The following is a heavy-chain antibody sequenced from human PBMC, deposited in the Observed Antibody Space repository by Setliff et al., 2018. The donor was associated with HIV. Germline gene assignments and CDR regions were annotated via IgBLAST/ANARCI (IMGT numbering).Heavy chain of an antibody. J-gene: IGHJ4*02. D-gene: IGHD3-3*01. CDR2: VYYRGRT. CDR3: ARSQPDTIFGVVTFDC. Sequence: PSETLSLTCTVSGGSMSSSGPGYYWGWVRQTPGEGLEWIGSVYYRGRTYYNPSLKSRVTISVDTSKNQLSLRLTSMAAADTAMYYCARSQPDTIFGVVTFDCWGQGKMVT. CDR1: GGSMSSSGPGYY. V-gene: IGHV4-39*01.